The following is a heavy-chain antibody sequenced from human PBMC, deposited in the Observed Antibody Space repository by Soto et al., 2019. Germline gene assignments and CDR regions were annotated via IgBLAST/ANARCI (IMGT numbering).Heavy chain of an antibody. V-gene: IGHV4-39*01. CDR3: ARPSSGYPPDAFDI. D-gene: IGHD3-22*01. CDR2: IYYSGST. CDR1: GGSISSSSYY. Sequence: PSETLSLTCTVSGGSISSSSYYWGWIRQPPGKGLEWIGSIYYSGSTYYNPSLKSRVTISVDTSKNQFSLKLSSVTAADTAVYYCARPSSGYPPDAFDIWGQGTMVTVS. J-gene: IGHJ3*02.